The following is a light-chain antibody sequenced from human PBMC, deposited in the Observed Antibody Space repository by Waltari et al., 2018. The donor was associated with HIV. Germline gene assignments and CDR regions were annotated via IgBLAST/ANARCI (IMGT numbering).Light chain of an antibody. Sequence: QTEVTQAPSVAVSPGGTVTVTCALASAPLYITYSASWYHQTPGQPPRALIYNTSSRSSGVPDRFAGSILGNKAALTITGAQADDDGDYYCVLSLAGGLKAFGGGTRLTVL. CDR2: NTS. CDR3: VLSLAGGLKA. J-gene: IGLJ2*01. CDR1: SAPLYITYS. V-gene: IGLV8-61*01.